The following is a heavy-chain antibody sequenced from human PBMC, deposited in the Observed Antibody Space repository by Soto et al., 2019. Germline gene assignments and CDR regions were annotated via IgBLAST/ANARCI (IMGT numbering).Heavy chain of an antibody. CDR1: GGTFSNFA. V-gene: IGHV1-69*15. CDR2: IILMFNTA. CDR3: ARCGLRYHSIGFYLGIYGMEV. J-gene: IGHJ6*02. Sequence: QVQLVQSGAEVKKPGSSVKVSCKASGGTFSNFAISWVRQAPGQVLEWVGSIILMFNTANYGQRFQGRVTITSDESTGGAYLALTSLSSEDSALYYSARCGLRYHSIGFYLGIYGMEVWGQGTTVAASS. D-gene: IGHD3-22*01.